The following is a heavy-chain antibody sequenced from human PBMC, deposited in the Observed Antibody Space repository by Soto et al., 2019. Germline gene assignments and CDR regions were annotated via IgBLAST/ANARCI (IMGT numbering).Heavy chain of an antibody. Sequence: EVQLVESGGDLVQPGGSLRLSCAASGFTFSNYLMHWVRKAPGKGLVWVSRINGDGSSTSYANSVKGRVTISRDNAKNTVYLQMNSLRDEDTAVYYCARHYASGTYSVDYWGQGTLVTVSS. CDR1: GFTFSNYL. V-gene: IGHV3-74*01. J-gene: IGHJ4*02. D-gene: IGHD3-10*01. CDR3: ARHYASGTYSVDY. CDR2: INGDGSST.